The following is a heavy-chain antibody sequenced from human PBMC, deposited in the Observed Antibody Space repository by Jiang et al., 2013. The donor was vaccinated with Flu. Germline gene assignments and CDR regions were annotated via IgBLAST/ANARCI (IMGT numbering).Heavy chain of an antibody. CDR3: VRGTSDWPGVDY. J-gene: IGHJ4*02. CDR1: GFTFSNYW. CDR2: INPDGRAT. Sequence: QLVGVRGRLSSAGGSLRLSCEASGFTFSNYWMHWARQTPGKGLVWLSRINPDGRATVYADSVKGRLTISRDNAKNTLFLQMDSLRVEDTAVYYCVRGTSDWPGVDYWGQGTLVTVSS. D-gene: IGHD6-19*01. V-gene: IGHV3-74*01.